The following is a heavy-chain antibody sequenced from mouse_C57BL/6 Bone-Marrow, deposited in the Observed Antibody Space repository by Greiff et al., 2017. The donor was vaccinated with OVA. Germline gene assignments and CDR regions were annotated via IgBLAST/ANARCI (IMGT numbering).Heavy chain of an antibody. Sequence: QVQLQQSVAELVRPGASVKLSCTASGFNIKNTYMHWVKQRPGQGLEWIARIYPGSGNTYYNEKFKGKATLTAEKSSSTAYMQLSSLTSEDSAVYFCARSERYFDVWGTGTTVTVSS. CDR3: ARSERYFDV. CDR2: IYPGSGNT. CDR1: GFNIKNTY. J-gene: IGHJ1*03. V-gene: IGHV1-76*01.